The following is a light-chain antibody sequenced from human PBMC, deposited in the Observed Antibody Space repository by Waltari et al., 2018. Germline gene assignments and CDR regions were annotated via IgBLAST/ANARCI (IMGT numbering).Light chain of an antibody. V-gene: IGKV4-1*01. CDR1: QSLLYSANNQNY. J-gene: IGKJ2*01. Sequence: DIVMTQSPDALAVSLGERATINCRSRQSLLYSANNQNYLGWYQQKPGQPSKLLIDWASNRESAVPDRFSGGESGTDFTLTISSLQAEDVAVYYCQQYYGTPYTSGQGTKLDI. CDR3: QQYYGTPYT. CDR2: WAS.